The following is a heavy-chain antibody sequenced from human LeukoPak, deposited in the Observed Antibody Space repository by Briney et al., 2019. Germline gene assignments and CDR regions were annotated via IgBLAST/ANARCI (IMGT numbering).Heavy chain of an antibody. Sequence: GGALRLSCAASGFTFSSYAMHWVRQAPGKGLEYVSAISSNGGSTYYANSVKGRFTISRDNSKNTLYLQMGSLRAEDMAVYYCARDAMVRGVPYFDYWGQGTLVTVSS. CDR1: GFTFSSYA. CDR2: ISSNGGST. CDR3: ARDAMVRGVPYFDY. D-gene: IGHD3-10*01. V-gene: IGHV3-64*01. J-gene: IGHJ4*02.